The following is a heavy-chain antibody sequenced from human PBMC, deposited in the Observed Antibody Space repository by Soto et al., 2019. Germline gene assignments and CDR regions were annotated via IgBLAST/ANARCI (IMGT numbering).Heavy chain of an antibody. CDR1: GGTFSRYA. CDR2: IIPIFGTA. V-gene: IGHV1-69*13. Sequence: SSVKVSCKASGGTFSRYAISWVRQAPGQGLEWMGGIIPIFGTANYAQKFQGRVTITADESTSTAYMELSSLRSEDTAVYYCAMSQLRSLAPDYWGQGTLVTVSS. CDR3: AMSQLRSLAPDY. J-gene: IGHJ4*02. D-gene: IGHD2-2*01.